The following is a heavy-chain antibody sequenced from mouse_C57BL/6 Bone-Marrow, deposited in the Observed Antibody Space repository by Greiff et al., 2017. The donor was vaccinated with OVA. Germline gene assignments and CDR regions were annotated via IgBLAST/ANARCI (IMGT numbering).Heavy chain of an antibody. V-gene: IGHV14-4*01. Sequence: DVQLQEPGAELVRPGASVKLSCTASGFNITDDYMHWVKQRPEQGLEWIGWIDPENGDTDYASKFQGKATITAATSSHTAYLQLSSLTSEDSAVYYCATGPCDGYYVSFAYWGQGTLVTVSA. J-gene: IGHJ3*01. CDR2: IDPENGDT. CDR3: ATGPCDGYYVSFAY. D-gene: IGHD2-3*01. CDR1: GFNITDDY.